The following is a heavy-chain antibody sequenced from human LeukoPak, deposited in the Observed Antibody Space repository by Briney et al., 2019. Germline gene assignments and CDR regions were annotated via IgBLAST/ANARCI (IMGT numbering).Heavy chain of an antibody. CDR1: GGSISSYY. V-gene: IGHV4-59*08. CDR3: ARHPHCISTSCYSHHYYYYYYVDV. J-gene: IGHJ6*03. D-gene: IGHD2-2*01. Sequence: SETLSLTCTVSGGSISSYYWSWIRQPPGKGLEWIGYIYYSGSTNYNPSLKSRVTISVDTSKNQVSLRLTSVTAADTAAYYCARHPHCISTSCYSHHYYYYYYVDVWGNGTTVTVSS. CDR2: IYYSGST.